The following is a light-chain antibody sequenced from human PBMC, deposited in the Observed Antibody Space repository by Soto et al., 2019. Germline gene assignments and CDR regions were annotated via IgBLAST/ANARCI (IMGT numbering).Light chain of an antibody. CDR1: SSDVGGYNY. V-gene: IGLV2-14*01. CDR2: EVS. J-gene: IGLJ1*01. CDR3: RSYTSSSTYV. Sequence: QSALTQPASVSGSPGQSITISCTGTSSDVGGYNYVSWYQQHPGKAPKLMIYEVSNRPSGVSNRFSGSKSGNTASLTISRLQAEDEDDYYCRSYTSSSTYVFGTGTKLTVL.